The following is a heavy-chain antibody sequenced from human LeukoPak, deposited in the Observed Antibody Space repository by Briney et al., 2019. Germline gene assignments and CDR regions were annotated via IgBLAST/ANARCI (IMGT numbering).Heavy chain of an antibody. Sequence: SETLSLTCAVYGGSFSGYYWSWIRQPPGKGLEWIGEINHSGSTNYSPSLKSRVTISVDTSKNQFSLKLSSVTAADTAVYYCARGRPFHHIDYWGQGTLVTVSS. CDR1: GGSFSGYY. CDR2: INHSGST. J-gene: IGHJ4*02. V-gene: IGHV4-34*01. D-gene: IGHD3-3*02. CDR3: ARGRPFHHIDY.